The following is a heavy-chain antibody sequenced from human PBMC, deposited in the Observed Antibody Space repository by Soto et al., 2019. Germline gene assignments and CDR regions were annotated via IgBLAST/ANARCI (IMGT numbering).Heavy chain of an antibody. J-gene: IGHJ4*02. V-gene: IGHV4-4*02. CDR2: IHHSGST. CDR1: AVSISSGSF. Sequence: QVQLQESGPGLVKPSGTLSLTCAVSAVSISSGSFWGWVRQPPGKGLEWIGDIHHSGSTNYNPSLKSRVTIAVDTSKIHFSPTLISVPAADTAVYYCARSAGWYAVHSWGQGILVIVSS. D-gene: IGHD6-19*01. CDR3: ARSAGWYAVHS.